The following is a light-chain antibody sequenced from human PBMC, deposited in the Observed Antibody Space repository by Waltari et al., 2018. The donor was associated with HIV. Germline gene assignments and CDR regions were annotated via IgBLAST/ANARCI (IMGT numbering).Light chain of an antibody. CDR1: DSNIGTHD. Sequence: QSVLTQPPSVSGAPGQRVTLSCTGSDSNIGTHDVHWYQQPPGTSPHLRIYKNTNRPSGVPDRVPSCKSGTSAPLAITGLQPEDETDYYCQSYDSSLSASAFGGGTKLTVL. CDR3: QSYDSSLSASA. CDR2: KNT. V-gene: IGLV1-40*01. J-gene: IGLJ2*01.